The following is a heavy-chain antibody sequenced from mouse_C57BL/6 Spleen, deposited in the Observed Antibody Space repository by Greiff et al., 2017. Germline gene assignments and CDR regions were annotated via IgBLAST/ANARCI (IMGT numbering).Heavy chain of an antibody. D-gene: IGHD5-5*01. V-gene: IGHV1-26*01. Sequence: EVQLQQSGPELVKPGASVKISCKASGYTFTDYYMNWVKQSHGKSLEWIGDINPNNGGTSYNQKFKGKATLTVDKSSSTAYMELRSLTSEDSAVYYCARRGYYLYYAMDYWGQGTSVTVSS. CDR3: ARRGYYLYYAMDY. CDR2: INPNNGGT. J-gene: IGHJ4*01. CDR1: GYTFTDYY.